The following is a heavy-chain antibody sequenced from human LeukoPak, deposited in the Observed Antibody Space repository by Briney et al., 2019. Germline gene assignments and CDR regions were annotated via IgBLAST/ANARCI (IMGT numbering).Heavy chain of an antibody. CDR3: AREGRFQSFDY. CDR2: IYTGGTT. CDR1: GFSFSSNY. Sequence: GGSLGLSCAASGFSFSSNYVSWVRQAPGKGLEWVSVIYTGGTTHYAPSVMGRFTISRDDSQNTVHLHMSGLRDEDTALYYCAREGRFQSFDYWGQGTLVAVSS. J-gene: IGHJ4*02. V-gene: IGHV3-53*01.